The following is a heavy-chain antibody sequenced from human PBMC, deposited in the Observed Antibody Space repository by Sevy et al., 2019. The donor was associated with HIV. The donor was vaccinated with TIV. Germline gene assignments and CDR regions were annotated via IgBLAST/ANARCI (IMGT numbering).Heavy chain of an antibody. CDR2: IYYSGST. CDR1: GGSVSSGSYY. V-gene: IGHV4-61*01. Sequence: SETLSLTCTVSGGSVSSGSYYWSWIRQPPGKGLEWIGYIYYSGSTNYNPSLKSRVTISVDTSKNQFSLKLSSVTAADTAVYYCARDARTSGSGFWGQGTLVTVSS. J-gene: IGHJ4*02. D-gene: IGHD6-19*01. CDR3: ARDARTSGSGF.